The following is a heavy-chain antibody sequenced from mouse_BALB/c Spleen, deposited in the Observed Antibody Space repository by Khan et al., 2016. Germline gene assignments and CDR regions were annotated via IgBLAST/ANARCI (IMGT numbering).Heavy chain of an antibody. CDR3: ASERNGRFAY. D-gene: IGHD3-1*01. Sequence: QIQLVQSGPELKKPGETVKISCKASGYTFTDYSMHWVKQAPGQGLKWMGWINTATGEPTYADDFKGRFAFSLETSASTAYLQINNLKNEDTATYFCASERNGRFAYWGQGTLVTVAA. V-gene: IGHV9-2-1*01. J-gene: IGHJ3*01. CDR2: INTATGEP. CDR1: GYTFTDYS.